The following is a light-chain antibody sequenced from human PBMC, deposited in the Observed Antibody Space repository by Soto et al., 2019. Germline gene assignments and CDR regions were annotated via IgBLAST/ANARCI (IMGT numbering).Light chain of an antibody. J-gene: IGKJ4*01. CDR2: DAS. CDR3: QQYNRALT. V-gene: IGKV1-5*01. CDR1: QSISSW. Sequence: DIQMTQSPSTLSASVGDRVTITCRPSQSISSWLAWYQQKPGKAPKLLIYDASSLESGVPSRFSGSGSGTEFTLTISSLQPDDFATYYCQQYNRALTVGGGTKEDIK.